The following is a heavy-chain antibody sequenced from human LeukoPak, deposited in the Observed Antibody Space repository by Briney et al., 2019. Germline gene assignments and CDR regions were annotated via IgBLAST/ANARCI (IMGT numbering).Heavy chain of an antibody. Sequence: KPSETLSLTCTVSGDSITTYYWSWIRQPAGKGLEWIGRIYTSGSTNYNPSLKSRVTISVDTSKNQFSLKLSSVTAADTAVYYCAREYEMATIFDYWGQGTLVTVSS. J-gene: IGHJ4*02. CDR2: IYTSGST. CDR3: AREYEMATIFDY. D-gene: IGHD5-24*01. CDR1: GDSITTYY. V-gene: IGHV4-4*07.